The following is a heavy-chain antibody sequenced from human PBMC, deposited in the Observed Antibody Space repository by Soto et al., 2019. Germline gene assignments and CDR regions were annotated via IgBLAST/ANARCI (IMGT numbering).Heavy chain of an antibody. CDR2: IYSGGST. CDR1: GFTVSSNY. D-gene: IGHD3-10*01. CDR3: ARDRVGTMVRGVTFDD. V-gene: IGHV3-53*04. Sequence: GGSLRLSCAASGFTVSSNYMSWVRQAPGKGLEWVSVIYSGGSTYYADSVKGRFTISRHNSKNTLYLQMNSLRAEDTAVYYCARDRVGTMVRGVTFDDWGQGTLVTVSS. J-gene: IGHJ4*02.